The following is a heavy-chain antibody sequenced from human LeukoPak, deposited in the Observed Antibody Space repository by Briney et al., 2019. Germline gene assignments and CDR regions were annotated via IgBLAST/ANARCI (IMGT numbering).Heavy chain of an antibody. CDR1: GYIFTGYY. Sequence: ASVKVSCKASGYIFTGYYIHWVRQAPGQGLECMGWINPNSGDTKYAQKFQGRVTMTRDTSNNTVYMDLTRLIFDDTAMYYCARDGVFRFEVGDVYYYYMDVWGKGTTVTVSS. J-gene: IGHJ6*03. CDR2: INPNSGDT. D-gene: IGHD2-21*02. CDR3: ARDGVFRFEVGDVYYYYMDV. V-gene: IGHV1-2*02.